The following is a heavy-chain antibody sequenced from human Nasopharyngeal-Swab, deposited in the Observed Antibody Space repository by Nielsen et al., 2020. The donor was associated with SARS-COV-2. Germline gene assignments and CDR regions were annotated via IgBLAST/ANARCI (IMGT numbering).Heavy chain of an antibody. CDR2: ISYDGINK. D-gene: IGHD1-26*01. CDR1: GFIFSSYG. J-gene: IGHJ4*02. CDR3: AKRVGATIDY. Sequence: GESLKISCAASGFIFSSYGMHWVRQAPGKGLEWVAVISYDGINKYNADSVKGRFTISRDNSKDTLYLQMNSLRAEDTAVYYCAKRVGATIDYWGQGTLVTVSS. V-gene: IGHV3-30*18.